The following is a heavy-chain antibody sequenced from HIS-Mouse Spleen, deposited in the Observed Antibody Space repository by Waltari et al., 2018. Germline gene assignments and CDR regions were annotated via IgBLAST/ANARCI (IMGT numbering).Heavy chain of an antibody. V-gene: IGHV4-30-4*01. Sequence: QVQLQESGPGLVKPSQTLSLTCTVSGGSISSGDYYWVWIHHPPGKGLEWIGYIYYSGSTYYNPSLKSRVTISVDTSKNQFSLKLSSVTAADTAVYYCARGAPYCSGGSCYPKYYFDYWGQGTLVTVSS. CDR1: GGSISSGDYY. CDR3: ARGAPYCSGGSCYPKYYFDY. CDR2: IYYSGST. D-gene: IGHD2-15*01. J-gene: IGHJ4*02.